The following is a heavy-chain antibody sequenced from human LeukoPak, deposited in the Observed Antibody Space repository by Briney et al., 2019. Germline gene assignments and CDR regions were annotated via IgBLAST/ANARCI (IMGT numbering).Heavy chain of an antibody. CDR2: ISSNGGST. CDR3: ARGEFSGLDY. CDR1: GFTFSRYA. J-gene: IGHJ4*02. Sequence: PGGSLRLSCSASGFTFSRYAMHWVRQAPGKGLEYVSAISSNGGSTYYADSVKGRFTISRDNPKNTLWLQMNSLTPDDTAVYYCARGEFSGLDYWGQGTLVTVSS. V-gene: IGHV3-64*04. D-gene: IGHD5-12*01.